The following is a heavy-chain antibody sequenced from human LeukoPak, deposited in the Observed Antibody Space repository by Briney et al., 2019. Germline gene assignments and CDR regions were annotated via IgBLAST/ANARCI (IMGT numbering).Heavy chain of an antibody. Sequence: GGSLRLSCAASGFTVSSNYMSWVRQAPGKGLEWVSVIYSGGSTYYADSVKGRFTISRDNSKSTLYLQMNSLRAEDTAVYYCARDPGDYYFDYWGQGTLVTVSS. J-gene: IGHJ4*02. D-gene: IGHD4-17*01. CDR2: IYSGGST. V-gene: IGHV3-66*01. CDR3: ARDPGDYYFDY. CDR1: GFTVSSNY.